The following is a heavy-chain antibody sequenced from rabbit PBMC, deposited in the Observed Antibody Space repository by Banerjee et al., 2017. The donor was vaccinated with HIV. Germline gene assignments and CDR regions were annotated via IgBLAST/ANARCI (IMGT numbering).Heavy chain of an antibody. J-gene: IGHJ4*01. V-gene: IGHV1S40*01. CDR3: ARDLAGVIGWNFDL. D-gene: IGHD4-1*01. CDR2: IYTGSSDRT. Sequence: QSLEESGGDLVKPGASLTLTCTASGFSFSISYYMCWVRQAPGKGLEWIACIYTGSSDRTYYATWVNGRFTISKTSSTTVTLQMTSLTAADTATYFCARDLAGVIGWNFDLWGPGTLVTVS. CDR1: GFSFSISYY.